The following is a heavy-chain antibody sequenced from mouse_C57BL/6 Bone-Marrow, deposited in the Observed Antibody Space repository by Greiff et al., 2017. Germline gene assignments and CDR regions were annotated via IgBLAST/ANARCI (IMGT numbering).Heavy chain of an antibody. Sequence: QVHVKQSGAELVKPGASVKMSCKASGYTFTTYPIEWMKQNHGKSLEWIGNFHPYNDDTKYNEKFKGKATLTVEKSSSTVYLELSRLTSDDSAVYYCARSVLYYYGSRGDYAMDYWGQGTSVTVSS. CDR1: GYTFTTYP. CDR3: ARSVLYYYGSRGDYAMDY. D-gene: IGHD1-1*01. J-gene: IGHJ4*01. CDR2: FHPYNDDT. V-gene: IGHV1-47*01.